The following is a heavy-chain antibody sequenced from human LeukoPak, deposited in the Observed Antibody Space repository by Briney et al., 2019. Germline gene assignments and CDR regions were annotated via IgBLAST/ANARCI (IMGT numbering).Heavy chain of an antibody. Sequence: SQTLSLTCTVSGGSISSGDYYWSWIRQPPGKGLDWVGYMYYSGSTYYNPSLKSRVTISVDTSKNQFSLQLSSVTAADTAVYYCARPYYDDSRIDPWGQGTLVTVSS. D-gene: IGHD3-22*01. V-gene: IGHV4-30-4*01. CDR1: GGSISSGDYY. CDR3: ARPYYDDSRIDP. J-gene: IGHJ5*02. CDR2: MYYSGST.